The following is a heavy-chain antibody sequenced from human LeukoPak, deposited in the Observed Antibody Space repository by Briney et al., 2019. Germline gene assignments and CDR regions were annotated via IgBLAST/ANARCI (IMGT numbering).Heavy chain of an antibody. Sequence: SETLSLTCAVSGGSISGSSYFWGWIRQPPGKGLEWIGSIYYSGNTYYNPSLKSRVTIPVDMSKNQFSLKLSSVTAADTAVYYCARLKEGIDYWGQGTLVTVSS. D-gene: IGHD3-10*01. CDR3: ARLKEGIDY. V-gene: IGHV4-39*01. J-gene: IGHJ4*02. CDR2: IYYSGNT. CDR1: GGSISGSSYF.